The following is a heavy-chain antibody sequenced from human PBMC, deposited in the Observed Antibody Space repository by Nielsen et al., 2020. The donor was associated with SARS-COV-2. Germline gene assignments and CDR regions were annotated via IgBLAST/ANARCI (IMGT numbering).Heavy chain of an antibody. V-gene: IGHV1-69*04. CDR1: GGTFSSYA. J-gene: IGHJ6*02. Sequence: SVKVSCKASGGTFSSYAISWVRQAPGQGLEWMGRIIPILGIANYAQKFQGRVTITADESTSTAYMELSSLRSEDTAVYYCARGGDYYGSGSYNYYYYGMDVWGQGTTVTVSS. D-gene: IGHD3-10*01. CDR3: ARGGDYYGSGSYNYYYYGMDV. CDR2: IIPILGIA.